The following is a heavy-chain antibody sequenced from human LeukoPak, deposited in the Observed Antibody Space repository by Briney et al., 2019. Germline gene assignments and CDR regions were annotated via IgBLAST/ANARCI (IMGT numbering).Heavy chain of an antibody. J-gene: IGHJ3*02. Sequence: GGSLRLSCAASGFTFSDYYMSLIRQAPGKGLEWVSYISSSGSTIYYADSVKGRFTISRDNAKNSLYLQMNSLRAEDTAVYYCARHFLGYCSGGSCSFHAFDTWGQGTMVTVSS. D-gene: IGHD2-15*01. CDR1: GFTFSDYY. CDR3: ARHFLGYCSGGSCSFHAFDT. CDR2: ISSSGSTI. V-gene: IGHV3-11*01.